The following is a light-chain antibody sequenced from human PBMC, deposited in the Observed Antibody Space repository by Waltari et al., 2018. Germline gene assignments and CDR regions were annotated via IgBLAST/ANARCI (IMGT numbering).Light chain of an antibody. CDR2: GAA. V-gene: IGKV3-15*01. Sequence: EIVLTQSPATLSVSPGERATLSCRASQSVSSNLAWYQHKPGRPPRPLVYGAATRATGIPARFNGSGSGTEFTLTISSLQSEDFAVYYCQQYNSWPPRYTFGQGTNLESK. CDR1: QSVSSN. J-gene: IGKJ2*01. CDR3: QQYNSWPPRYT.